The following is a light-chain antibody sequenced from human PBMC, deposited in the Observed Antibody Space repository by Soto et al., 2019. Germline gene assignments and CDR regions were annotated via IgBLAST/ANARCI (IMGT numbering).Light chain of an antibody. V-gene: IGKV1-6*01. CDR3: LQDYDYPRT. CDR1: QGIRSD. J-gene: IGKJ1*01. Sequence: AIPMTQSPSSLSASVGDRVTITCRASQGIRSDLGWYQQRPGEAPKLLIYGTSSLQSGVPSRFSGSGSGTDFTLTISSLQPEDFATYYCLQDYDYPRTFGQGTKVEI. CDR2: GTS.